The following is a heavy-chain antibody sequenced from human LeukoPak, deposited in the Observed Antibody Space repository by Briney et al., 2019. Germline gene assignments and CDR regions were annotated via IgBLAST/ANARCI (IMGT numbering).Heavy chain of an antibody. CDR3: ARPDSSSWAGGFDP. D-gene: IGHD6-13*01. V-gene: IGHV4-38-2*02. Sequence: SETLSLTCTVSDYSISSGDYWGWIRQPPGKGLEWIGSIYHSGSTYYNPSLKSRVTISVDTSKNQFSLKLSPVTAADTAVYYCARPDSSSWAGGFDPWGQGTLVTVSS. CDR1: DYSISSGDY. CDR2: IYHSGST. J-gene: IGHJ5*02.